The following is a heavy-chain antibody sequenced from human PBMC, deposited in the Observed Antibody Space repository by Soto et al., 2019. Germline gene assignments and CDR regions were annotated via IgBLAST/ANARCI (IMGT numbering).Heavy chain of an antibody. D-gene: IGHD3-3*01. J-gene: IGHJ5*02. CDR2: ISAYNGNT. CDR1: GYTFTSYG. Sequence: XSVKVSCKASGYTFTSYGISWVRQAPGQGLEWMGWISAYNGNTNYAQKLQGRVTMTTDRSTSTAYRELRSLRSDDTAVYYCARNPRITIFGVVINVWFDPWGQGTLVTVSS. CDR3: ARNPRITIFGVVINVWFDP. V-gene: IGHV1-18*01.